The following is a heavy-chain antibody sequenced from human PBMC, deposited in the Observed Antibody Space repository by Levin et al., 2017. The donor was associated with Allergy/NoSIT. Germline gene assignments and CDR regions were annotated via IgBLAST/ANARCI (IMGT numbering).Heavy chain of an antibody. CDR3: ATALSMNY. Sequence: GGSLRLSCAASGFTFSSSGMNWVRQAPGKGLECVSYISSTSNTIYYADSVKGRFTISRDNAKNSLYLQMNSLRAEDTAVYYCATALSMNYWGQGTLVTVSS. CDR2: ISSTSNTI. V-gene: IGHV3-48*01. D-gene: IGHD3-3*02. CDR1: GFTFSSSG. J-gene: IGHJ4*02.